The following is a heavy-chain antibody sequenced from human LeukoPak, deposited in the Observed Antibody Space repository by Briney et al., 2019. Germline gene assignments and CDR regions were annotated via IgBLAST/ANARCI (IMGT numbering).Heavy chain of an antibody. CDR3: ARVDHYSGYECFDY. Sequence: PSQTLSLTCTVSGGSISSSGYYWSWIRQHPGKGLEWIGYIYYSGSTYYKSSLKSRVTISLDTSKKQFSLKLSSVTAADTAVYYCARVDHYSGYECFDYWGQGTLVTVSS. CDR2: IYYSGST. J-gene: IGHJ4*02. D-gene: IGHD5-12*01. CDR1: GGSISSSGYY. V-gene: IGHV4-31*03.